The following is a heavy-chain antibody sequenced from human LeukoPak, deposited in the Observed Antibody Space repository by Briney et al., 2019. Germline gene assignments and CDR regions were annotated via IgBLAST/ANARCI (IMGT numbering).Heavy chain of an antibody. Sequence: PGGSLRLSCAVSGLTFSSHAMTWVRQAPGKGLEWVSAISISGSKTYYADSVKGRFTISRDNSKNTLYLQMNSLRAEDTAVYYCANEIRPNDYWGQGTQVTVSS. J-gene: IGHJ4*02. CDR1: GLTFSSHA. V-gene: IGHV3-23*01. CDR2: ISISGSKT. CDR3: ANEIRPNDY. D-gene: IGHD4-17*01.